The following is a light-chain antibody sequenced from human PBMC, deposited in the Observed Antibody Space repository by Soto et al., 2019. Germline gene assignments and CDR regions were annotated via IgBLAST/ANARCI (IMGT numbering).Light chain of an antibody. J-gene: IGKJ4*01. CDR1: QSVSSS. V-gene: IGKV3-11*01. CDR3: QQRYNWPLS. Sequence: EIVLTQSPFTLSLSPGERATLSCRASQSVSSSLAWYQQKPGQAPRLLIYGASNGAAGIPARFSATGSGTDFTLTISSXEPEDFAVYYCQQRYNWPLSFGGGTKVDTK. CDR2: GAS.